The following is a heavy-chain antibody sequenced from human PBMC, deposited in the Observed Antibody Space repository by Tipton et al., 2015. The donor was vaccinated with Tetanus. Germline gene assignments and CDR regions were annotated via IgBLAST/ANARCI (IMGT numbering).Heavy chain of an antibody. D-gene: IGHD5-18*01. CDR2: FDPEDGET. J-gene: IGHJ4*02. V-gene: IGHV1-24*01. Sequence: QLVQSGAEVKKPGASVKVSCKVSGYTLTELSMHWVRQAPGKGLEWMGGFDPEDGETIYAQKFQGRVTMTEDTSTDTAYMELSSLRSEGTAVYYCATVPSTWIQLWPSNWGQGTLVTVSS. CDR1: GYTLTELS. CDR3: ATVPSTWIQLWPSN.